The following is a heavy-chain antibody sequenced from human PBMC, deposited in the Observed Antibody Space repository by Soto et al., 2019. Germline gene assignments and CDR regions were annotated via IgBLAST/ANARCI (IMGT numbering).Heavy chain of an antibody. V-gene: IGHV3-48*01. Sequence: EVQVVESGGDLVQPGGSLRLSCAPSGFTLPGDSMNWVRQAPGKGLEWVSYISSSSDTIYYADSVKGRFTISRDNAKNLLYLQMKSLRAEDTAVYYCARSSTFYDYWGQGTPVTVSS. CDR2: ISSSSDTI. CDR3: ARSSTFYDY. CDR1: GFTLPGDS. D-gene: IGHD6-6*01. J-gene: IGHJ4*02.